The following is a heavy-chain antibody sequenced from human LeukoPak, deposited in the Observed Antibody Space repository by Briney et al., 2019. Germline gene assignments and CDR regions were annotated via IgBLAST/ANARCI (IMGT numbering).Heavy chain of an antibody. Sequence: PVGSLRLSSAASGFTVSTNYMTWVRQAPGKGLEWVSIIYSSGNTYYTDSVKGRFTISRDNAKNSLYRQMNSLRAEDMALYYCAKGITIFGVALTSDAFDIWGQGTMVTVSS. CDR3: AKGITIFGVALTSDAFDI. V-gene: IGHV3-53*05. D-gene: IGHD3-3*01. J-gene: IGHJ3*02. CDR1: GFTVSTNY. CDR2: IYSSGNT.